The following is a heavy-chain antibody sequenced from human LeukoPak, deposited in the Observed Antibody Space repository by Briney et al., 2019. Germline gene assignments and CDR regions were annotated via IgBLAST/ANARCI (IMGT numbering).Heavy chain of an antibody. CDR2: ISGSGGST. D-gene: IGHD3-10*01. CDR1: GFTFSSYG. Sequence: GGSLRLSCAASGFTFSSYGMSWVRQAPGKGLEWVSGISGSGGSTYYADSVKGRFTISRDNSKNTLYLQMNSLRAEDTAVYYCARVAKHFRGGLSFYYMDVWGKGTTVTISS. J-gene: IGHJ6*03. V-gene: IGHV3-23*01. CDR3: ARVAKHFRGGLSFYYMDV.